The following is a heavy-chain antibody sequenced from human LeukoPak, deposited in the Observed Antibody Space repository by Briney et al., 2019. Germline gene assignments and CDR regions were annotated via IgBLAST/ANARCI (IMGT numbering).Heavy chain of an antibody. CDR3: ARDVTVTTDNSLDP. Sequence: GGSLRLSCAASGFTFSSYWMNWVRQAPGKGLVWVSRINSDGNYTTYADSVKGRFTISRDNAKNTLSLQMNSLRAEDTAVYYCARDVTVTTDNSLDPWGQGTLVTVSS. CDR1: GFTFSSYW. V-gene: IGHV3-74*01. CDR2: INSDGNYT. D-gene: IGHD4-17*01. J-gene: IGHJ5*02.